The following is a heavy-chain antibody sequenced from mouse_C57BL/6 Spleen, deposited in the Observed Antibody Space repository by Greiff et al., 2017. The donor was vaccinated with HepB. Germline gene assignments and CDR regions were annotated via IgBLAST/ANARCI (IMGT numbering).Heavy chain of an antibody. D-gene: IGHD2-3*01. Sequence: QVQLQQSGAELVKPGASVKISCKASGYAFSSYWMNWVKQRPGKGLEWIGQIYPGDGDTNYNGKFKGKATLTADKSSSTAYMQLSSLTSEDSAVYFGARRDDGYYRFAYWGQGTLVTVSA. J-gene: IGHJ3*01. CDR2: IYPGDGDT. CDR3: ARRDDGYYRFAY. CDR1: GYAFSSYW. V-gene: IGHV1-80*01.